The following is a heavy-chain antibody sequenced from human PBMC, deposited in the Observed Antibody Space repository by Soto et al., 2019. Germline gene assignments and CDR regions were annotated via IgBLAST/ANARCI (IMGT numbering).Heavy chain of an antibody. CDR3: AKDGSFEVGTMVRGEPYFDY. D-gene: IGHD3-10*01. V-gene: IGHV3-23*01. J-gene: IGHJ4*02. CDR2: ISGSGGST. Sequence: GGSLSLSCAASGFTFSSYAMSWVRQAPGKGLEWVSAISGSGGSTYYADSVKGRFTISRDNSKNTLYLQMNSLRAEDTAVYYCAKDGSFEVGTMVRGEPYFDYWGQGTLVTVSS. CDR1: GFTFSSYA.